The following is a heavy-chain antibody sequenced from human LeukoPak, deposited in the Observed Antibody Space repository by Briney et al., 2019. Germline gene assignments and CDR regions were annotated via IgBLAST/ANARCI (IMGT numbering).Heavy chain of an antibody. CDR2: IKSKTDGGTT. Sequence: GGSLRLSCAASGFTFSNAWMSWVRQASGKGLEWVGRIKSKTDGGTTDYAAPVKGRFTISRDDSKNTLYLQMNSLKTEDTAVYYCTTGESSSSQSFDYWGQGTLVTVSS. D-gene: IGHD6-13*01. CDR3: TTGESSSSQSFDY. CDR1: GFTFSNAW. J-gene: IGHJ4*02. V-gene: IGHV3-15*01.